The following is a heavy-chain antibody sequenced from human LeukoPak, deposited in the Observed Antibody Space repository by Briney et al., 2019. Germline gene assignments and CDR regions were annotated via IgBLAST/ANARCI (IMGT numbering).Heavy chain of an antibody. Sequence: ASVKVSCKATGYTFSSYYINWVRQAPGQGLEWMGIINPSGGSTSYAQKFQGRVTMTRDTSTSTVYMELSSLRSEDTAVYYCARDRAPNYYDSSDAFDIWGQGTMVTVSS. D-gene: IGHD3-22*01. CDR3: ARDRAPNYYDSSDAFDI. CDR2: INPSGGST. CDR1: GYTFSSYY. J-gene: IGHJ3*02. V-gene: IGHV1-46*01.